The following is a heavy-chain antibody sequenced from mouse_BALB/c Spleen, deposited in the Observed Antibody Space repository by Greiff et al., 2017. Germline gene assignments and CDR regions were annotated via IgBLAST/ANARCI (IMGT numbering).Heavy chain of an antibody. Sequence: EVQGVESGGGLVQPGGSRKLSCAASGFTFSSFGMHWVRQAPEKGLEWVAYISSGSSTIYYADTVKGRFTISRDNPKNTLFLQMTSLRSEDTAMYYCARGVGGYDGWFAYWGQGTLVTVSA. CDR1: GFTFSSFG. V-gene: IGHV5-17*02. CDR2: ISSGSSTI. D-gene: IGHD2-2*01. J-gene: IGHJ3*01. CDR3: ARGVGGYDGWFAY.